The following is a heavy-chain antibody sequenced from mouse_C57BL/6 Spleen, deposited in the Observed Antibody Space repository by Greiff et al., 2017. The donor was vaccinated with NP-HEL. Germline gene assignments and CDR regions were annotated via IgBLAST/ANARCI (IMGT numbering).Heavy chain of an antibody. CDR3: ARVSYYYGSSYEGCAY. Sequence: QVQLQQPGAELVKPGASVKLSCKASGYTFTSYWMHWVKQRPGRGLEWIGRIDPNSGGTKYNEKFKSKATLTVDKPSSTAYMLLGSLSSEDSAVYYCARVSYYYGSSYEGCAYWGQGTLVTVSA. CDR1: GYTFTSYW. J-gene: IGHJ3*01. D-gene: IGHD1-1*01. CDR2: IDPNSGGT. V-gene: IGHV1-72*01.